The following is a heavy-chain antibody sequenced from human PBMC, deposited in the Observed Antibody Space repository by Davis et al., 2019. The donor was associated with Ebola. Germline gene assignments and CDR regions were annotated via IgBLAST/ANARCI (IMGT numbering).Heavy chain of an antibody. CDR3: GIVPGYYYYYGMDV. CDR2: IYYSGST. D-gene: IGHD2-21*01. Sequence: PSETLSLTCTVSGGSISSSSYYWGWIRQPPGKGLEWIGSIYYSGSTYYNPSLKSRVTISVDTSKNQFSLKLSSVTAADTAVYYCGIVPGYYYYYGMDVWGQGTTVTVSS. V-gene: IGHV4-39*01. CDR1: GGSISSSSYY. J-gene: IGHJ6*02.